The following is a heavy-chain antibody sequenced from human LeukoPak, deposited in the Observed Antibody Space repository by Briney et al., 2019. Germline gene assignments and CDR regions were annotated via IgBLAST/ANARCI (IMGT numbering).Heavy chain of an antibody. CDR1: GFTFSSYW. J-gene: IGHJ4*02. CDR3: ARVDRPPYYDFWSGYGRVDY. D-gene: IGHD3-3*01. V-gene: IGHV3-7*01. CDR2: IKQVGSEK. Sequence: GGSLRLSCAASGFTFSSYWMSWVRQAPGKGLEWVANIKQVGSEKYYVDSVKGRFTISRENAKHSLYLQINSLRAEDTAVYYCARVDRPPYYDFWSGYGRVDYWGQGTLVTVSS.